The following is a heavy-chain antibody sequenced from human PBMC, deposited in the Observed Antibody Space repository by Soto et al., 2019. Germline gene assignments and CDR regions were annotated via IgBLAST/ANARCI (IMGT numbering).Heavy chain of an antibody. CDR2: IWNDGSNQ. Sequence: QVQLVESGGGVVQPGRSLRLSCAASGFTFSSYCMHWVRQAPGTGLEGVAVIWNDGSNQYYADSVKGRFTISRDNSKNTLYLQMNSLRGEDTAVYYCASRSPALDYWGQGTLVTVSS. V-gene: IGHV3-33*01. CDR1: GFTFSSYC. CDR3: ASRSPALDY. D-gene: IGHD2-2*01. J-gene: IGHJ4*02.